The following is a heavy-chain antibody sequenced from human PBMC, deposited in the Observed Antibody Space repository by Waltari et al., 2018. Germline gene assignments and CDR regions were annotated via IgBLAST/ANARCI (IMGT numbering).Heavy chain of an antibody. V-gene: IGHV4-38-2*02. CDR2: IYQSGRR. CDR1: GYSISSGYF. J-gene: IGHJ4*02. D-gene: IGHD1-26*01. CDR3: ARDWGSGSYSFGY. Sequence: QVQLQESGPGLVKPSETLSLTCAVSGYSISSGYFWGWIRQPPGKGLEWIGSIYQSGRRPYNPSLESRVTISLDTSKNQFSLRLSSVTAADTAVYYCARDWGSGSYSFGYWGQGILVTVSS.